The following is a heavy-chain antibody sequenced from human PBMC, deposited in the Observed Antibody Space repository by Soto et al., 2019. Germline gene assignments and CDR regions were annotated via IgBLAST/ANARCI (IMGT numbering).Heavy chain of an antibody. Sequence: EVQLVESGGGLVQPGGSLRLSCAASGFPFSTYNMNWVRQAPGKGLEWISYISSSSSPIYYADSVKGRFTTSRDNAKNSLWVQMNSLRDEDTAVDYCARRFIVSGPVDIWGEGKMVTVAS. D-gene: IGHD2-15*01. CDR3: ARRFIVSGPVDI. CDR1: GFPFSTYN. CDR2: ISSSSSPI. J-gene: IGHJ3*02. V-gene: IGHV3-48*02.